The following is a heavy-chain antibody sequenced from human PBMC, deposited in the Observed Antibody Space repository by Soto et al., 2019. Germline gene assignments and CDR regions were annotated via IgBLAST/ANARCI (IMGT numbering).Heavy chain of an antibody. V-gene: IGHV1-8*01. CDR2: MNPNSGNT. Sequence: GASVKVSCKASGYTFTSYDINWVRQATGQGLEWMGWMNPNSGNTGYAQKFQGRVTMTRNTSISTAYMELSSLRSEDTAVYYCARGTYDFWSGYSGVPHDNNMDVWGKGTTVTVSS. D-gene: IGHD3-3*01. J-gene: IGHJ6*03. CDR3: ARGTYDFWSGYSGVPHDNNMDV. CDR1: GYTFTSYD.